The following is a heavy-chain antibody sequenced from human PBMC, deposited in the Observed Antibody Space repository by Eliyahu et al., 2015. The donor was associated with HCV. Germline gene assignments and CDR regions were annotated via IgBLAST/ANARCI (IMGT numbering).Heavy chain of an antibody. D-gene: IGHD2-15*01. CDR2: IDSDGSTT. CDR1: GFTFSNYW. Sequence: EVQLVESGGGLVQPGGSLRLSCAASGFTFSNYWMHWVRQAPGKGLVWVSRIDSDGSTTKYADSVQGRFTISRDNAKNSLYLQMDSLTAEDTAVYYCARDRGSGTPFDPWGQGTLVTVSS. J-gene: IGHJ5*02. V-gene: IGHV3-74*01. CDR3: ARDRGSGTPFDP.